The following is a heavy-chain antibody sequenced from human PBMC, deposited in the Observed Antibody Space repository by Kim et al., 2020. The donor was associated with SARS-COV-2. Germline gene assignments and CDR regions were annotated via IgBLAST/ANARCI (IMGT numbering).Heavy chain of an antibody. Sequence: LKSRVTISVDTSKNQFSLQLGSVTAADTAVYYCARSGEGDYDYYYYYMDVWGKGTTVTVSS. D-gene: IGHD4-17*01. CDR3: ARSGEGDYDYYYYYMDV. J-gene: IGHJ6*03. V-gene: IGHV4-34*01.